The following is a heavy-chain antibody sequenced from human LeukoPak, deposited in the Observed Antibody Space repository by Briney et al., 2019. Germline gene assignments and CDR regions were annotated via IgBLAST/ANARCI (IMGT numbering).Heavy chain of an antibody. V-gene: IGHV1-2*02. CDR1: GFTSIGYY. CDR2: INLNTGDT. CDR3: ARDQPALDY. Sequence: GASVKVSCKASGFTSIGYYMHWVRQAPGQGLEWMGWINLNTGDTDYAPKFQGRVTMTRDTSITTAYMELSRLRYDDTAVYYCARDQPALDYWGRGTLVTVSS. J-gene: IGHJ4*02.